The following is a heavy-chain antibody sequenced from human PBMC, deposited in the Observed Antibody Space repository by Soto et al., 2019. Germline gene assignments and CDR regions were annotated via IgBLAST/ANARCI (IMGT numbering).Heavy chain of an antibody. J-gene: IGHJ3*02. V-gene: IGHV1-18*01. Sequence: QVQLVQSGAEVKKPGASVKVSCKASGYTFVTYAISWVRQAPGQGLEWMGWISVYNGNTNYAQKSQSRVTMTTDTSTSTAYMELRSLRSDDTAVYYCARTLMIVPSTDAFDIWGQGTMVTVSS. CDR2: ISVYNGNT. CDR3: ARTLMIVPSTDAFDI. CDR1: GYTFVTYA. D-gene: IGHD3-22*01.